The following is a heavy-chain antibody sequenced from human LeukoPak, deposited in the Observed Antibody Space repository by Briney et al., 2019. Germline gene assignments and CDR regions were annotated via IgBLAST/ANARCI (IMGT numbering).Heavy chain of an antibody. Sequence: SVKVSCKASGFTFTTSAMQWVRQARGQRLEWIGWIVVGSGNTNYAQKFQERVTITRDMSTSTAYMELSSLGSEDTAVYYCAADRWAAAGQYYYYGMDVWGQGTTVTVSS. CDR2: IVVGSGNT. CDR1: GFTFTTSA. J-gene: IGHJ6*02. V-gene: IGHV1-58*02. D-gene: IGHD6-13*01. CDR3: AADRWAAAGQYYYYGMDV.